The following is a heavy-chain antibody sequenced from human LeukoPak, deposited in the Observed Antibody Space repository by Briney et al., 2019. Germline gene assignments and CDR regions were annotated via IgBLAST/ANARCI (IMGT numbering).Heavy chain of an antibody. D-gene: IGHD5-18*01. CDR3: AGELRGYSYGYFDY. CDR1: GGSFSGYY. J-gene: IGHJ4*02. V-gene: IGHV4-34*01. Sequence: PSETLSLTCAVYGGSFSGYYWSWVRQPPGKGLEWIGEINHSGSTNYNPSLKSRVTISVDTSKNQFSLKLSSVTAADTAVYYCAGELRGYSYGYFDYWGQGTLVTVSS. CDR2: INHSGST.